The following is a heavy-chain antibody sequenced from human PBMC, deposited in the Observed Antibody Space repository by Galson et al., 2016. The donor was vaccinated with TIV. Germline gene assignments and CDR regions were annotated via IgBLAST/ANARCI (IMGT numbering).Heavy chain of an antibody. Sequence: SVKVSCKAPGGTFSSYSISWVRQAPGQGLEWMGRIVPILGMTNYAQKFQGRVTITADKSTSTAYMDLSSLRSEDTAMYYCSIAPGTYNTAWYVYWGQGTLVTVSS. CDR1: GGTFSSYS. D-gene: IGHD6-19*01. V-gene: IGHV1-69*02. CDR2: IVPILGMT. J-gene: IGHJ4*02. CDR3: SIAPGTYNTAWYVY.